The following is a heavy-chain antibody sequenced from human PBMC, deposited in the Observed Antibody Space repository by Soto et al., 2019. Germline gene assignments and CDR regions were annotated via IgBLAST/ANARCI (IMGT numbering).Heavy chain of an antibody. D-gene: IGHD6-13*01. Sequence: ASVKVSCKASGYTFTAYYIHWVRQAPGQGLEWMGWINPNSRDTNNAQKFQGRVTMTRDASTHTAYMELSRLRSDDTAVYYCARGTPTAAGRCIDFWSHGTLVTVS. V-gene: IGHV1-2*02. J-gene: IGHJ4*01. CDR3: ARGTPTAAGRCIDF. CDR1: GYTFTAYY. CDR2: INPNSRDT.